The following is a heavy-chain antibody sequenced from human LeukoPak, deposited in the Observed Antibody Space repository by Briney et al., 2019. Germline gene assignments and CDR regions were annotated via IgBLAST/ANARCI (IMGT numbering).Heavy chain of an antibody. D-gene: IGHD5-12*01. J-gene: IGHJ5*02. CDR3: ARSGSWLQGWFDP. V-gene: IGHV1-69*04. Sequence: ASVKVSCKASGGTFSSYAISWVRQAPGQGLEWMGRIIPILGIANYAQKFQGRVTITADKSTSTAYMELSSLRSEDTAVYYCARSGSWLQGWFDPWGQGTLVTVSS. CDR1: GGTFSSYA. CDR2: IIPILGIA.